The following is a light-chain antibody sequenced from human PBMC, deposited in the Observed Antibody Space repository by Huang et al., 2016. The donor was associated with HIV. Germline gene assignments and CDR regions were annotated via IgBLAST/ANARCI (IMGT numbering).Light chain of an antibody. V-gene: IGKV3-11*01. CDR2: DAY. J-gene: IGKJ5*01. CDR1: QSVSSY. Sequence: EIVLTQSPATLSLSPGERATLSCRASQSVSSYLAWYQQKPGQAPRLLIYDAYNRATGIPARFSGSGSGTDFTLTNSSLEPEDFAVYYWQQRSNWPPAFGQGTRLEIK. CDR3: QQRSNWPPA.